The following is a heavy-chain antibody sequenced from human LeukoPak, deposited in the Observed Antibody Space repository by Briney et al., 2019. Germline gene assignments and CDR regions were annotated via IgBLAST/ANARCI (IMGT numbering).Heavy chain of an antibody. CDR3: ARVGFLLSGAFDI. V-gene: IGHV3-74*01. CDR1: GFTFSSYW. CDR2: INSDGSST. D-gene: IGHD2-15*01. Sequence: GGSLRLSCAAPGFTFSSYWMHWVRQAPGKGLVWVSLINSDGSSTTYADSAKGRFTISRDNAKNTLYLQMNSLRAEDTAVYYCARVGFLLSGAFDIWGQGTMVTVSS. J-gene: IGHJ3*02.